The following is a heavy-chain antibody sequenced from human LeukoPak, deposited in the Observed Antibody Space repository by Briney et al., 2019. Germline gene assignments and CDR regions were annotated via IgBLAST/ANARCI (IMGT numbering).Heavy chain of an antibody. CDR2: INPNSGAT. D-gene: IGHD2-15*01. CDR3: TRKGRYCSGGSCYSYWFDP. V-gene: IGHV1-2*02. CDR1: GYTFTGYY. J-gene: IGHJ5*02. Sequence: ASVKVSCKASGYTFTGYYMHWVRQAPGRGPEWMGWINPNSGATKYAQKFQGRVTMTRDTSISTAYMELSRLRSDDTAVYYCTRKGRYCSGGSCYSYWFDPWGQGTLVTVSS.